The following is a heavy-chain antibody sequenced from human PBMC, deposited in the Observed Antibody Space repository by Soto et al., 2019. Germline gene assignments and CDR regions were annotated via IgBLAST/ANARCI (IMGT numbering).Heavy chain of an antibody. V-gene: IGHV4-34*01. CDR1: GGSFSGYY. Sequence: SETLSLTCAVYGGSFSGYYWSWIRQPPGKGLEWIGEINHSGSTNYNPSLKSRVTISVDTSKNQFSLKLSSVTAADTAVYYCARVSRYQLPRRYYYMDVWGKGTTVTVSS. CDR2: INHSGST. CDR3: ARVSRYQLPRRYYYMDV. D-gene: IGHD2-2*01. J-gene: IGHJ6*03.